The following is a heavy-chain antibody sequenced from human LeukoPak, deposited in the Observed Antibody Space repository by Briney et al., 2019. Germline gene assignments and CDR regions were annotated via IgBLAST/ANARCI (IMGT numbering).Heavy chain of an antibody. CDR1: GFIFSSYS. V-gene: IGHV3-48*01. CDR2: ISTSGSPI. Sequence: GGSLRLSCAASGFIFSSYSMNWVRQAPGKGLEWISYISTSGSPIHYADSVKGRFAISRDNANNSLYLHMHSLRAEDTAVYFCARGQGITAGSFYYYMDVWGRGTTVTVSS. J-gene: IGHJ6*03. CDR3: ARGQGITAGSFYYYMDV. D-gene: IGHD6-25*01.